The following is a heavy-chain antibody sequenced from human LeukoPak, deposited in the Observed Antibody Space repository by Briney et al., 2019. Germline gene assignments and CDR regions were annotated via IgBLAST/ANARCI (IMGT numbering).Heavy chain of an antibody. D-gene: IGHD4-17*01. CDR1: GFTFSSYG. Sequence: GGSLRLSCAASGFTFSSYGMHWVRQAPGKGLEWVAVISYDGSNKYYADSVKGRFTISRDNSKNTLYLQMNSLRAEDTAVYYCARAHDYGDDELDYWGQGTPVTVSS. V-gene: IGHV3-30*03. CDR3: ARAHDYGDDELDY. J-gene: IGHJ4*02. CDR2: ISYDGSNK.